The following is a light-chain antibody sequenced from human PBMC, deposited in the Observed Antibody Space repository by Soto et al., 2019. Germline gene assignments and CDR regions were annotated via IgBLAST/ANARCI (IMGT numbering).Light chain of an antibody. CDR2: DVS. V-gene: IGLV2-14*01. Sequence: QSALTQPASVSGSPGQSITISCTGTSSDVGGYNYVSWYQQHPGKAPKLMIYDVSNRPSGVSNRLSGSKSGNTAALTICGLQAEDEADYYCSSYTSSSTRVFGGGTKLTVL. CDR1: SSDVGGYNY. J-gene: IGLJ3*02. CDR3: SSYTSSSTRV.